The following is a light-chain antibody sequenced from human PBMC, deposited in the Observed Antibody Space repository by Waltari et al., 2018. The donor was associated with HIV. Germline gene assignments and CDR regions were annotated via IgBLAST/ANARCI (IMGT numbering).Light chain of an antibody. J-gene: IGKJ1*01. CDR2: AAS. CDR3: QQSYGTPRT. V-gene: IGKV1-39*01. CDR1: QSISSY. Sequence: IQITQSPSSLSASVGDRVTITCRASQSISSYLNWYQQKPGKAPKLLIYAASSLQSGVPSRFNGSGSGTDFTLTISSLQPEDFATYYCQQSYGTPRTFGQGTKVEIK.